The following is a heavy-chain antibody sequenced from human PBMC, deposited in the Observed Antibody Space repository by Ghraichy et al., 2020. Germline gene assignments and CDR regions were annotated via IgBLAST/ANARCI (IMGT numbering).Heavy chain of an antibody. CDR1: GLTFSWYW. J-gene: IGHJ2*01. V-gene: IGHV3-74*01. CDR3: VRGGQENGRFYLYWHFDL. CDR2: IHSDGSSA. D-gene: IGHD1-26*01. Sequence: GGSLRLSCAASGLTFSWYWMHWVRQVPGKGLVWVSRIHSDGSSASYADSVRGRFTISRDNAKNTLYLQMNSLRAEDTAVYYCVRGGQENGRFYLYWHFDLWGRGTLVTVSS.